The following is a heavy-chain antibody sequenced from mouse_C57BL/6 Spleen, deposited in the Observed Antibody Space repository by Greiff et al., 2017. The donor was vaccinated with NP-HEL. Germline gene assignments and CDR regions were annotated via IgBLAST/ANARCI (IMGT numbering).Heavy chain of an antibody. CDR3: ANEDYFDY. CDR1: GYAFSSSW. CDR2: IYPGDGDT. V-gene: IGHV1-82*01. J-gene: IGHJ2*01. Sequence: VKLQESGPELVKPGASVKISCKASGYAFSSSWMNWVKQRPGKGLEWIGRIYPGDGDTNYNGKFKGKATLTADKSSSTAYMQLSSLTSEDSAVYFCANEDYFDYWGQGTTLTVSS.